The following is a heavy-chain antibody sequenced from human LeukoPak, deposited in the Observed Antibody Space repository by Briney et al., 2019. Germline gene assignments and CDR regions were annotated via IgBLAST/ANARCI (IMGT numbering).Heavy chain of an antibody. J-gene: IGHJ5*02. Sequence: GGSLRLSCAASGFTFSSYGMHWVRQAPGKGLEWVSLISGSGGFTHYADSVKGRFTISRDNSKNTLYVQMNSLRAEDTAVYYCAKFYGMDIVVVPAAISWFDPWGQGTLVTVSS. CDR3: AKFYGMDIVVVPAAISWFDP. CDR1: GFTFSSYG. D-gene: IGHD2-2*03. CDR2: ISGSGGFT. V-gene: IGHV3-23*01.